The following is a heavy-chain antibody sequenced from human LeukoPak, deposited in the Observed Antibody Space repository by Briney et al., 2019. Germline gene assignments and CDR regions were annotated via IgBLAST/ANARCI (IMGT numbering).Heavy chain of an antibody. Sequence: GGSLRLSCATSGFTFSTHWMSWVRQAPGKGPEWVSAISGTGANTFYADSVKGRFTISRDNSKNTLYLQMNSLRAEDTAIYYCAKNIRQLGNYYYYMDVWGKGTTVTVSS. V-gene: IGHV3-23*01. D-gene: IGHD1-1*01. CDR3: AKNIRQLGNYYYYMDV. CDR2: ISGTGANT. CDR1: GFTFSTHW. J-gene: IGHJ6*03.